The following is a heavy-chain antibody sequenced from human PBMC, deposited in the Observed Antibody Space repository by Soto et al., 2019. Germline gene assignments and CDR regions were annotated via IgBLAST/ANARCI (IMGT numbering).Heavy chain of an antibody. CDR1: GFTICYYC. V-gene: IGHV3-49*03. CDR2: IRSKASGGTT. Sequence: SLRLCCTASGFTICYYCRSWFRQAPGKGLEWVGFIRSKASGGTTENAASVKGRFTISRDDSKSIAYMQMNSLKTEETAVYSCTSGVDDISGYIDDWGQGTLVTVSS. J-gene: IGHJ4*02. CDR3: TSGVDDISGYIDD. D-gene: IGHD3-22*01.